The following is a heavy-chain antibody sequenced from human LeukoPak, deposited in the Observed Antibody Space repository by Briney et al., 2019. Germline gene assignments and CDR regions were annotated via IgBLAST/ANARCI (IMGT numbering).Heavy chain of an antibody. D-gene: IGHD1-1*01. V-gene: IGHV4-34*01. CDR2: INHSGST. J-gene: IGHJ4*02. CDR1: GGSFSGYY. Sequence: PSETLSLTCAVYGGSFSGYYWSWIRQPPGKGLEWIGEINHSGSTNYNPSLKSRVTISVDTSKNQFSLKLSSVTAADTAVYYCARDLGGGTTGFDYWGQGTLVTVSS. CDR3: ARDLGGGTTGFDY.